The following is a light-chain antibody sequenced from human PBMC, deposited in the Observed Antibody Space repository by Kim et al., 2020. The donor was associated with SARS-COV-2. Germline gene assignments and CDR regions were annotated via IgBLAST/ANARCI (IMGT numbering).Light chain of an antibody. V-gene: IGKV3-11*01. J-gene: IGKJ4*01. CDR2: DAS. Sequence: LSVSPGDRATLSCRDSQSVIPYLAWYQQKPGQAPRLLIYDASERATGIPARFSGSGSGIDFTLTISSLEPDDFAVYYCQLRTNWLTAGGGTKVEI. CDR1: QSVIPY. CDR3: QLRTNWLT.